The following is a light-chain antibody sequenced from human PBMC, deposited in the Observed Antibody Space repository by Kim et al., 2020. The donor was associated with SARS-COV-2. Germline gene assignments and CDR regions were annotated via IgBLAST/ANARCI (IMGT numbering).Light chain of an antibody. V-gene: IGKV3-20*01. J-gene: IGKJ1*01. CDR3: QEYGRTPST. CDR2: GAS. Sequence: EIVLTQSPGTLSLSPGETATLSCSASQSVSSSYLVWYQQKPGQAPRLLIYGASSRATGIPDRFSGSGSGTDFTLTISRLEPEDFAVYYFQEYGRTPSTFGQGTKVDIK. CDR1: QSVSSSY.